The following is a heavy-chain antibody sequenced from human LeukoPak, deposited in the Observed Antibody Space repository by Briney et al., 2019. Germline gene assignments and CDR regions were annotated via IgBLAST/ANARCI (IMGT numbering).Heavy chain of an antibody. CDR1: GFTFNSYS. J-gene: IGHJ4*02. Sequence: GGSLRLSCAASGFTFNSYSMNWVRQAPGKGLEWVSSISSSSYIYYADSVKGRFTISRDNAKNSLYLQMNSLSAEDTAVYYCARVYYDSSGYYYLAYWGQGTLVTVSS. CDR3: ARVYYDSSGYYYLAY. CDR2: ISSSSYI. D-gene: IGHD3-22*01. V-gene: IGHV3-21*01.